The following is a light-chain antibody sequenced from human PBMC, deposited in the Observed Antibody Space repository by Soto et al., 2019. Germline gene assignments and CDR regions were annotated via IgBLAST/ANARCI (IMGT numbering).Light chain of an antibody. CDR2: EVS. CDR3: SSYTISSTHWA. V-gene: IGLV2-14*01. Sequence: QSVLTQPASVSGSPGQSITISCTGTSSDVGGYNYVSWYQQHPGKAPKLMIYEVSNRPSGVSNRFSGSKSGNTASLTISGLQAEDEADYYCSSYTISSTHWAFGGGTKLTVL. J-gene: IGLJ3*02. CDR1: SSDVGGYNY.